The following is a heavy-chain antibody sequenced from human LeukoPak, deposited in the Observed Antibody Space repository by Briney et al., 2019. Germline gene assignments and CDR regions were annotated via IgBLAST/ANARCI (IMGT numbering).Heavy chain of an antibody. CDR3: ARDVPPAAALGY. D-gene: IGHD2-2*01. J-gene: IGHJ4*02. Sequence: ASVTVSCKASAHTFSTYLLHWVRQAPGQGLEWMGIIDPSGGSTDYAQKFQGRVTITADKSTSTAYMELSSLRSEDTAVYYCARDVPPAAALGYWGQGTLVTVSS. CDR1: AHTFSTYL. CDR2: IDPSGGST. V-gene: IGHV1-46*01.